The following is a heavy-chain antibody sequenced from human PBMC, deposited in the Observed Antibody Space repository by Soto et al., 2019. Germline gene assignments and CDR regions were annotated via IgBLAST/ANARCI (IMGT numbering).Heavy chain of an antibody. V-gene: IGHV3-23*01. Sequence: LXLSCAASVFTFXSYAMSLVRQAPGKGLEWVSSISGSGGRTYYADSVKGRFTISGDNSKNTLYLQMNSLRAEDTAVYYCAKEWELRAYFDYWGQGTLGTVS. J-gene: IGHJ4*02. CDR2: ISGSGGRT. CDR3: AKEWELRAYFDY. CDR1: VFTFXSYA. D-gene: IGHD1-26*01.